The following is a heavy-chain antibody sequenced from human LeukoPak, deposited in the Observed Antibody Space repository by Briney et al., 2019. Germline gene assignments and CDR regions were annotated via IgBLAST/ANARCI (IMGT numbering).Heavy chain of an antibody. CDR3: ARGIIVGATWGENYNCFDP. Sequence: PSETLSLTCAVYGGSFSGYYWSWIRQPPGKGLEWIGYMYYSGSTNYNPSLKSRVTISVDTSKNQFSLKLSSVTAADTAVYYCARGIIVGATWGENYNCFDPWGQGTLVTVSS. J-gene: IGHJ5*02. CDR1: GGSFSGYY. V-gene: IGHV4-59*01. CDR2: MYYSGST. D-gene: IGHD1-26*01.